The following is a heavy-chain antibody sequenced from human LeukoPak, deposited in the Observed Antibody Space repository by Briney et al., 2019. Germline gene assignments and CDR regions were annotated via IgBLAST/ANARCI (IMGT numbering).Heavy chain of an antibody. CDR2: INHSGST. J-gene: IGHJ5*02. V-gene: IGHV4-34*01. CDR1: GGSFSGYY. Sequence: PSETLSLTCAVYGGSFSGYYWSWIRQPPGKGLEWIGEINHSGSTNYNPSLKSRVTISVDTPKNQFSLKLSSVTAADTAVYYCARGDGSSWYASWFDPWGQGTLVTVSS. D-gene: IGHD6-13*01. CDR3: ARGDGSSWYASWFDP.